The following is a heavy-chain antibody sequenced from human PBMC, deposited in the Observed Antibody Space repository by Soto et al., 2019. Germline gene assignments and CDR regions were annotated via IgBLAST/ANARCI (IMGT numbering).Heavy chain of an antibody. D-gene: IGHD4-17*01. Sequence: GGSLRLSCAASGFTFSSYAMSWVRQAPGKGLEWVSAISGSGGSTYYADSVKGRFTISRDNSKNTLYLQMNSLRAEDTAVYYCAKINTVTYYYYYYGMDVWGQGTTVTVSS. CDR1: GFTFSSYA. CDR3: AKINTVTYYYYYYGMDV. V-gene: IGHV3-23*01. J-gene: IGHJ6*02. CDR2: ISGSGGST.